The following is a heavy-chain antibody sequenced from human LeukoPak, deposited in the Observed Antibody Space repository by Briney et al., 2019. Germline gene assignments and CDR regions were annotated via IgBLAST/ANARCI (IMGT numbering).Heavy chain of an antibody. CDR3: ARGRYCDSSDMKKKIDY. J-gene: IGHJ4*02. Sequence: SETLSLTCAVYGGSFSGYYWSWIRQPPGKGLEWIGEINHSGSTNYNPSLKSRVTISVDTSKNQFSLKLSSVTAADTAVYYCARGRYCDSSDMKKKIDYWGQGTLVTVSS. CDR2: INHSGST. CDR1: GGSFSGYY. D-gene: IGHD3-22*01. V-gene: IGHV4-34*01.